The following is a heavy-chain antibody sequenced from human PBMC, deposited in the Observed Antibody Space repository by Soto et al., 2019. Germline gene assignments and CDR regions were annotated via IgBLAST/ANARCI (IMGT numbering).Heavy chain of an antibody. V-gene: IGHV3-64D*08. CDR3: VKPVVVTAILGLQDAFDI. CDR2: ISSNGGST. J-gene: IGHJ3*02. Sequence: GGSLRLSCSASGFTFSSYAMHWVRQAPGKGLEYVSAISSNGGSTYYADSVKGRFTISRDNSKNTLYLQMSSLRAEDTAVYYCVKPVVVTAILGLQDAFDIWGQGTMVTVSS. D-gene: IGHD2-21*02. CDR1: GFTFSSYA.